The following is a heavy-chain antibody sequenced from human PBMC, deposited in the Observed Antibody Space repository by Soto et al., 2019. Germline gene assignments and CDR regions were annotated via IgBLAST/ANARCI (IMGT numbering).Heavy chain of an antibody. V-gene: IGHV4-34*01. Sequence: QVQLQQWGAGLLKPSETLSLTCAVYGGSFSGYYWSWIRQPPGKGLEWIGEINHSGSTNYNPSLKSRVTIAVDTSKNQFSLKLSSVTAADTAVYYCGRGPDSSGYYYFDYWGQGTLVTVSS. CDR3: GRGPDSSGYYYFDY. CDR2: INHSGST. CDR1: GGSFSGYY. J-gene: IGHJ4*02. D-gene: IGHD3-22*01.